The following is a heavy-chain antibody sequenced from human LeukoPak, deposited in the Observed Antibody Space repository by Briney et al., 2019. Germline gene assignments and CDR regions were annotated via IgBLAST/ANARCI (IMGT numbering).Heavy chain of an antibody. Sequence: SETLSLTCTVSGGSISSYYWGWIRQPPGKGLEWIGSIYYSGSTYYNPSLKSRVTISVDTSKNQFSLKLSSVTAADTAVYYCARNSRDGYNSPYYYMDVWGKGTTVTISS. J-gene: IGHJ6*03. CDR1: GGSISSYY. CDR2: IYYSGST. CDR3: ARNSRDGYNSPYYYMDV. D-gene: IGHD5-24*01. V-gene: IGHV4-39*01.